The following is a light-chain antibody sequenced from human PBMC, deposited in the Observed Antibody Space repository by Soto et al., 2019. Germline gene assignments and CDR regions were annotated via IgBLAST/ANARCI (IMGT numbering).Light chain of an antibody. Sequence: QSVLTQPPSVSGPPGQRVTISCTGSSSNIGARFDVHWYQQLPGSAPKLLIYSNNNRPSGVPDRFSVSRSATSASLAITGLQAADEADYYCQSYDSSLSAYVFGTATKLTVL. CDR3: QSYDSSLSAYV. CDR2: SNN. J-gene: IGLJ1*01. CDR1: SSNIGARFD. V-gene: IGLV1-40*01.